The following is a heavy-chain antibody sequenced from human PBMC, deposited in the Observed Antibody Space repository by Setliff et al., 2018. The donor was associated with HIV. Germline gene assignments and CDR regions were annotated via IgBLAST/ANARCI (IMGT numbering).Heavy chain of an antibody. J-gene: IGHJ4*02. D-gene: IGHD2-2*01. V-gene: IGHV1-69*05. CDR1: GGTFSSYG. Sequence: SVKVSCKASGGTFSSYGISWVRQAPGQGLEWMGAIIPMFGTGFYAQKFQGRVAITTDESRTTSYMELSSLRFEDTAVYYCAKMDVVVIPAAIRYWGQGTLVTVSS. CDR2: IIPMFGTG. CDR3: AKMDVVVIPAAIRY.